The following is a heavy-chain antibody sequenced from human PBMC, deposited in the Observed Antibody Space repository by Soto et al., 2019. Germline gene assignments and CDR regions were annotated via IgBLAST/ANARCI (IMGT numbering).Heavy chain of an antibody. J-gene: IGHJ4*02. V-gene: IGHV1-18*01. Sequence: QVQLVQSGAEVKKPGASVKVSCKASGYTFTSYGISWVRQAPGQGLEWMGWISAYNGNTNNAQKLQGRVTMTTDTPXXXXXXELRXLRSXXXXVYYCARDAPPEDYGGQGPLVTVSS. CDR3: ARDAPPEDY. CDR2: ISAYNGNT. CDR1: GYTFTSYG.